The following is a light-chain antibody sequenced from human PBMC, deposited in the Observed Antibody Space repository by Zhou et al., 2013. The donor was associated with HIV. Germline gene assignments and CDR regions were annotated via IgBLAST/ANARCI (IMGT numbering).Light chain of an antibody. J-gene: IGKJ5*01. CDR3: QQYNTYPIT. CDR1: QGINTA. Sequence: ATQLTQSPDSLSASVGDTVTITCRASQGINTALAWYQQKPGKAPRLLIHKASSVHFGVPSTFSGSRSGTEFTLTISSLQPDDCATYFCQQYNTYPITFGQGTRLEI. V-gene: IGKV1-13*02. CDR2: KAS.